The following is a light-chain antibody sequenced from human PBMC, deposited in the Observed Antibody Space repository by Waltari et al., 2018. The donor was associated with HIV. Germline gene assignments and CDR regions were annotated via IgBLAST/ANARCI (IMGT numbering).Light chain of an antibody. CDR1: SSAIGAYEY. Sequence: QSALTQPASVSGSPGQSIPISCTGTSSAIGAYEYVSWYRQHPDKAPQLLIYDVFYRPSGVSHRFSGSKSGNTASLTISGLQAEDEAVYSCSSYTTTNTIIFGGGTKLTVL. V-gene: IGLV2-14*03. CDR2: DVF. CDR3: SSYTTTNTII. J-gene: IGLJ2*01.